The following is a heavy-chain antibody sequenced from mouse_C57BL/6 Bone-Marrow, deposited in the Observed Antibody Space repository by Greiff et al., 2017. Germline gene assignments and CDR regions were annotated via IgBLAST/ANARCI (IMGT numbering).Heavy chain of an antibody. CDR3: ARIYYYGLFDY. CDR1: GFTFSSYA. V-gene: IGHV5-4*01. J-gene: IGHJ2*01. CDR2: ISDGGSYT. D-gene: IGHD1-1*01. Sequence: VQRVESGGGLVKPGGSLKLSCAASGFTFSSYAMSWVRQTPEKRLEWVATISDGGSYTYYPDNVKGRFTISRDNAKNNLYLQMSHLKSEDTAMYYCARIYYYGLFDYWGQGTTLTVSS.